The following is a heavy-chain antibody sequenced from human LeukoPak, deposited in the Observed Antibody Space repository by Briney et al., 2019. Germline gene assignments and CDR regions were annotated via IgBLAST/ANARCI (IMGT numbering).Heavy chain of an antibody. J-gene: IGHJ4*02. Sequence: TSVKVSCKASGFTFTSSAMQWVRQARGQRLEWIGWIVVGSGNTNYAQKFQERVTITRDMSTSTAYMELSSLRSGDTAVYYCAANLKGYCTNGVCGFDYWGQGTLVTVSS. V-gene: IGHV1-58*02. CDR3: AANLKGYCTNGVCGFDY. CDR1: GFTFTSSA. CDR2: IVVGSGNT. D-gene: IGHD2-8*01.